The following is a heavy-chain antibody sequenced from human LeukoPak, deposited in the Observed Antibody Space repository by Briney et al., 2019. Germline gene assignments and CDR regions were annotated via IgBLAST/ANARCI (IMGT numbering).Heavy chain of an antibody. CDR1: GYTFTSYA. CDR2: INAGNGNT. J-gene: IGHJ6*04. V-gene: IGHV1-3*01. D-gene: IGHD4-17*01. Sequence: ASVKVSCKASGYTFTSYAMHWVRQAPGQRLEWMGWINAGNGNTKYSQKFQGRVTITRDTSASTAYMELSSLRSEDTAVYYCARDVYGDYYHYGMDVWGKGTTVTVSS. CDR3: ARDVYGDYYHYGMDV.